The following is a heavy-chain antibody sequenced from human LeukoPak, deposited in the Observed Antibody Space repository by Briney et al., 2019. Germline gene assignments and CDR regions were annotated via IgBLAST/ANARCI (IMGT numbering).Heavy chain of an antibody. CDR3: ARGSIRKAAAAGY. D-gene: IGHD6-13*01. V-gene: IGHV1-8*01. CDR2: MNPNSGNT. J-gene: IGHJ4*02. CDR1: GYTFTSYD. Sequence: GASVKVSCKASGYTFTSYDINWVRQATGQGLEWMGWMNPNSGNTGYAQKFQGRVTMTRNTSISTAYMELSSLRSGDTAVYYCARGSIRKAAAAGYWGQGTLVTVSS.